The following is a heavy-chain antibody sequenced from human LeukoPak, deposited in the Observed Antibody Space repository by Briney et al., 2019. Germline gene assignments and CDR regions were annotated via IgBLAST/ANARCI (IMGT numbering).Heavy chain of an antibody. CDR2: ISYDGSNK. D-gene: IGHD2-21*01. J-gene: IGHJ4*02. CDR3: ARDMLFQYYFDY. Sequence: PGRSLRLSCAASGFTFSSYAMHWVRQAPGKGLEWVAVISYDGSNKYYADSVKGRFTISRDNSKNTLYLQMSSLRAEDTAVYYCARDMLFQYYFDYWGQGTLVTVSS. CDR1: GFTFSSYA. V-gene: IGHV3-30*04.